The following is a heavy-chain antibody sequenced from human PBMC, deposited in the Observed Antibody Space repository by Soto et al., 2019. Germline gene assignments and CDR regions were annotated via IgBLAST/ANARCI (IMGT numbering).Heavy chain of an antibody. Sequence: GGSLRLSCAASGFTFSNYVMSWVRQAPGNGLEWVSAIGGNSVSTYYTDSVKGRFTISRDNSKNTLYLQMNSLRADDTAMYYCAKGSTAARPYFFDYWGRGTLVTVSS. CDR1: GFTFSNYV. D-gene: IGHD6-6*01. CDR2: IGGNSVST. J-gene: IGHJ4*02. CDR3: AKGSTAARPYFFDY. V-gene: IGHV3-23*01.